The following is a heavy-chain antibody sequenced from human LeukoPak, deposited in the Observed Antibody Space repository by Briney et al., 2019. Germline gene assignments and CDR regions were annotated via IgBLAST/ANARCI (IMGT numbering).Heavy chain of an antibody. CDR1: GFSFSTSW. V-gene: IGHV3-7*01. Sequence: PGGSLRLSCVASGFSFSTSWMTWVRQAPGKGLEWVANIRKDGREIYYADSMKGRFTISRDNSKDSLYLQIHSLRAEDTGVYYCVRGQPQGYYDILTGYSPYYFDYWGQGTLVTVSS. D-gene: IGHD3-9*01. J-gene: IGHJ4*02. CDR2: IRKDGREI. CDR3: VRGQPQGYYDILTGYSPYYFDY.